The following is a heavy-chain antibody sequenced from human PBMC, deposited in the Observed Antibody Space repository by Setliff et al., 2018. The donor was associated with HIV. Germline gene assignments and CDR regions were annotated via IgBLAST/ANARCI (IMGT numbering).Heavy chain of an antibody. CDR3: ARGNSGWSSFDY. Sequence: PSETLSLTCTVSGGSISSDDYYWNWIRQPPGKGLEWIGYITYSGTTYYNPSLKSRLTISADTSKNRFSLKLSSVTAADTAVYYCARGNSGWSSFDYWGQGTLVTVSS. D-gene: IGHD6-19*01. CDR2: ITYSGTT. CDR1: GGSISSDDYY. V-gene: IGHV4-30-4*08. J-gene: IGHJ4*02.